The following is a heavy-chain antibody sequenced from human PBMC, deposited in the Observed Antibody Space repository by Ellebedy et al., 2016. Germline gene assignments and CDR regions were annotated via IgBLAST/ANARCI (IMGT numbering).Heavy chain of an antibody. CDR1: GYTLTELS. D-gene: IGHD1-26*01. V-gene: IGHV1-24*01. J-gene: IGHJ3*02. Sequence: ASVKVSXKVSGYTLTELSMHWVRQAPGKGLEWMGGFDPEDGETIYAQKFQGRVTMTEDTSTDTAYMELSSLRSEDTAVYYCATNSGSYPDAFDIWGQGTMVTVSS. CDR3: ATNSGSYPDAFDI. CDR2: FDPEDGET.